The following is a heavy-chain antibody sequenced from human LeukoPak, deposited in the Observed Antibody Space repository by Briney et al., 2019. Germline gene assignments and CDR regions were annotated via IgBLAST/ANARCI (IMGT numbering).Heavy chain of an antibody. V-gene: IGHV3-53*01. CDR2: IYSGGAT. CDR1: EFTVSGDY. J-gene: IGHJ4*02. CDR3: AKIYYDSNVLGFDY. Sequence: GGSLRLSCAVSEFTVSGDYMSWVRQAPGKGLEWVSVIYSGGATYYADSVKGRFTISRDNSKNTLYLQMNNLRAEDTAVYYCAKIYYDSNVLGFDYWGQGTLVTVSS. D-gene: IGHD3-22*01.